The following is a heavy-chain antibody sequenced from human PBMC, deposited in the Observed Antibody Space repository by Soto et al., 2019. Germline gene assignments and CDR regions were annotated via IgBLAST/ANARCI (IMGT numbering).Heavy chain of an antibody. CDR3: AKLFSIHWTIDY. CDR2: MSNSGGST. D-gene: IGHD1-1*01. J-gene: IGHJ4*02. Sequence: EVQLLESGGGLVQPGGSLRLSCAPSGFTFSSYAMTWVRQAPGKGLEWVSAMSNSGGSTYYADSVRGRFTISRDNSKNTLYLQMNNMRAEDTAVYYCAKLFSIHWTIDYWGQGNLVTVSS. V-gene: IGHV3-23*01. CDR1: GFTFSSYA.